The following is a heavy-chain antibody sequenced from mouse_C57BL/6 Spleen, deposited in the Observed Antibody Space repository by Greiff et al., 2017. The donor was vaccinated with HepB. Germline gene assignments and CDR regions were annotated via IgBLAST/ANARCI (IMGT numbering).Heavy chain of an antibody. D-gene: IGHD2-13*01. CDR3: ARDGDYLYAMDY. V-gene: IGHV1-82*01. CDR2: IYPGDGDT. CDR1: GYAFSSSW. Sequence: QVQLKESGPELVKPGASVKISCKASGYAFSSSWMNWVKQRPGKGLEWIGRIYPGDGDTNYNGKFKGKATLTADKSSSTAYMQLSSLTSEDSAVYFCARDGDYLYAMDYWGQGTSVTVSS. J-gene: IGHJ4*01.